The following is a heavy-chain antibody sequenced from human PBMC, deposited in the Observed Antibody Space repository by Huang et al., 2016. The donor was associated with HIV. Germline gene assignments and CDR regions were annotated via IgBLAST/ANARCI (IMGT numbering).Heavy chain of an antibody. D-gene: IGHD1-7*01. Sequence: VESGGRLVQPGGSIRLSCVGSTFTFGAYWMSWVRQFPGKGLEWVANIKQDESEKYYVESVKGRVNISRDNAKKVLFLEMNNVRVEDTATYYCATKTAAMDIWGQGTTVTVS. J-gene: IGHJ6*02. CDR1: TFTFGAYW. CDR2: IKQDESEK. V-gene: IGHV3-7*01. CDR3: ATKTAAMDI.